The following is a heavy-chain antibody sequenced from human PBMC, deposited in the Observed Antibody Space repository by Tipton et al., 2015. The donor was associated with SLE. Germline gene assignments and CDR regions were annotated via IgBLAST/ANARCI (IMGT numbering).Heavy chain of an antibody. V-gene: IGHV4-34*12. CDR1: GDSLSGQY. CDR3: ARVDGAYDQFHLDY. J-gene: IGHJ4*02. CDR2: VFRGGST. Sequence: TLSLTCSVYGDSLSGQYWSWIRQPPGKGLEWIGEVFRGGSTNYSPSLESRVTITVDMSKNQFSLRLISVTAADTAVYFCARVDGAYDQFHLDYWGQGTLVTVST. D-gene: IGHD4-17*01.